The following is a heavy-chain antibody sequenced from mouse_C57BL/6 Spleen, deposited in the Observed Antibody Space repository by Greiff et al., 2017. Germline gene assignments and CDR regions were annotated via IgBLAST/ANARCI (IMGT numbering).Heavy chain of an antibody. CDR3: ARCPPKPYFDY. CDR2: INPNNGGT. Sequence: EVQLQQSGPELVKPGASVKIPCKASGYTFTDYYMNWVKQRHGKSLEWVGDINPNNGGTSYNQKFKGKATLTVDKSSSTAYMELRSLTSDYSAVYYCARCPPKPYFDYWGQGTTLTVSS. CDR1: GYTFTDYY. V-gene: IGHV1-26*01. D-gene: IGHD1-3*01. J-gene: IGHJ2*01.